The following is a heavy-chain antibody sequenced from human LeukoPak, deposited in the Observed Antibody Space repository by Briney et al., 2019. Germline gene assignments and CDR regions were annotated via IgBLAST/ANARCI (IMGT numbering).Heavy chain of an antibody. V-gene: IGHV4-59*01. Sequence: SETLSLTCTVSGGSISSYYWSWIRQPPGKGLEWIGYIYYSGSTNYNPSLKSRVTISVDTSKNQFSLKLSSVTAADTAVYYCARGGRWLQPYNWFDPWGQGTLVTVSS. D-gene: IGHD5-24*01. CDR1: GGSISSYY. CDR3: ARGGRWLQPYNWFDP. J-gene: IGHJ5*02. CDR2: IYYSGST.